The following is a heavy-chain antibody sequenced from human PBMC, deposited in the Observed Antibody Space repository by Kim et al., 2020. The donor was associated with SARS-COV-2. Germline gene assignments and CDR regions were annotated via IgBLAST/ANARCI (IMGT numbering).Heavy chain of an antibody. CDR2: INHSGST. D-gene: IGHD3-3*01. J-gene: IGHJ4*02. Sequence: SETLSLTCAVYGGSFSGYYWSWIRQPPGKGLEWIGEINHSGSTNYNPSLKSRVTISVDTSKNQFSLKLSSVTAADTAVYYCARGGLFGFWSGYRYLYWGQGTLVTVSS. CDR1: GGSFSGYY. V-gene: IGHV4-34*01. CDR3: ARGGLFGFWSGYRYLY.